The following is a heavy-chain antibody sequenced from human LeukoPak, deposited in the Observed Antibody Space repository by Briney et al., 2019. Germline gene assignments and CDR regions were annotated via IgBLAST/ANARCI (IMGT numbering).Heavy chain of an antibody. D-gene: IGHD3-10*01. V-gene: IGHV4-34*01. Sequence: SETLSLTCAVYGGSFSGYYWSWIRQPPGKGLEWIGEINHSGSTNYHTSLKGQVTISVNTSKNQFSLKMGSVDVTAKPVYYCARHVVRGVKDYWGQGTLVTVSS. J-gene: IGHJ4*02. CDR2: INHSGST. CDR3: ARHVVRGVKDY. CDR1: GGSFSGYY.